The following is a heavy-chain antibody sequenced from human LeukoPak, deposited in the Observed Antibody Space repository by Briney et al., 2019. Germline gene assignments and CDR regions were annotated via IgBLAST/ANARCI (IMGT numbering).Heavy chain of an antibody. CDR2: IYYSGST. CDR3: ARERARYGDFDY. Sequence: SETLSLTCSVSGGSISSDYWSWIRQPPGKGLEWIGYIYYSGSTNYNPSLKSRVTISVDTSKKQFSLELSSVTAADTAAYYCARERARYGDFDYWGQGTLVTVSS. V-gene: IGHV4-59*01. CDR1: GGSISSDY. J-gene: IGHJ4*02. D-gene: IGHD4-17*01.